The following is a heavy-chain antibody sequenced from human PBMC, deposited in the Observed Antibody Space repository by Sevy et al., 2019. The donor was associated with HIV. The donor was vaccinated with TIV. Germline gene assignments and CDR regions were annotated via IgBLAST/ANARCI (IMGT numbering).Heavy chain of an antibody. CDR3: AREGCTQPHDY. CDR1: GFTFAKYS. J-gene: IGHJ4*02. D-gene: IGHD2-8*01. V-gene: IGHV3-23*01. CDR2: FSFGCGRI. Sequence: GGSLRLSCAASGFTFAKYSMSWVRQAPGKGLEWVSTFSFGCGRINYADSVKGRFTISRDDSKTPLFLQMNSLRAEDTATYFCAREGCTQPHDYWGQGTLVTVSS.